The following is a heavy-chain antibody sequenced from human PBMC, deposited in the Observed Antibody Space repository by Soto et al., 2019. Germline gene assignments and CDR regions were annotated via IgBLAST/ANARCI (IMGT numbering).Heavy chain of an antibody. CDR2: IYYSGST. V-gene: IGHV4-39*01. J-gene: IGHJ3*02. CDR1: GGSISSSSYY. CDR3: ARRSDRAYYYDSSGYPDDAFDI. D-gene: IGHD3-22*01. Sequence: SETLSLTCTVSGGSISSSSYYWGWIRQPPGKGLELIGSIYYSGSTYYNPSLKSRVTISVDTSKNQFSLKLSSVTAADTAVYYCARRSDRAYYYDSSGYPDDAFDIWGQGTMVTVSS.